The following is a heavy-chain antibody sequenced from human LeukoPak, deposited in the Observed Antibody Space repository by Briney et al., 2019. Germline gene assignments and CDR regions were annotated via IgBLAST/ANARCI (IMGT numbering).Heavy chain of an antibody. CDR1: GYSISSGYY. D-gene: IGHD3-22*01. CDR2: IYHSGST. J-gene: IGHJ4*02. V-gene: IGHV4-38-2*02. CDR3: ARLVPGHYYDSWGYFDY. Sequence: SETLSLTCTVSGYSISSGYYWGWIRPPPGKGLEWIGSIYHSGSTYYNPSLKSRVTISVDTSKNQFSLKLSSVTAADTAVYYCARLVPGHYYDSWGYFDYWGQGTLVTVSS.